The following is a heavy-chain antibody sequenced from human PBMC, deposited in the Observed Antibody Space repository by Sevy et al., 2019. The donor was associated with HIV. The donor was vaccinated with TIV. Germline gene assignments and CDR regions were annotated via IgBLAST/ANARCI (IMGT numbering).Heavy chain of an antibody. J-gene: IGHJ4*02. CDR2: IWSDGAYQ. D-gene: IGHD3-3*01. CDR3: ARAGIGDFWSGYYGIDH. Sequence: GGSLRLSCAATGFTFSNYAMHWVRQAPGKGMEWVAIIWSDGAYQYHGDSVKGRFTISRDNSKNTLYLQMNNVRVEETAVYYCARAGIGDFWSGYYGIDHWGQGTLVTVSS. V-gene: IGHV3-33*01. CDR1: GFTFSNYA.